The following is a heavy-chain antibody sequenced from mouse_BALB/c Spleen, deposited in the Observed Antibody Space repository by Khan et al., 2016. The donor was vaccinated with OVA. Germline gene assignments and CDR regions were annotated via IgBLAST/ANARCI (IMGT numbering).Heavy chain of an antibody. J-gene: IGHJ3*01. V-gene: IGHV1S81*02. D-gene: IGHD1-1*02. CDR1: GYTFTSYY. CDR3: TRSGWAAFAY. Sequence: QVQLQQSGAELVKPGASVKLSCKASGYTFTSYYMYWVKQRPGQGLEWIGGINPSNGGTNFNEKFKSKATLTVDKSSSTAYMQLSCLTSEDYAVYYCTRSGWAAFAYWGQGTLVTVSA. CDR2: INPSNGGT.